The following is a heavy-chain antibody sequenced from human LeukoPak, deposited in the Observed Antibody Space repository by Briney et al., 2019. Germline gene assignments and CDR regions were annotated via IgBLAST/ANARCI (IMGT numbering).Heavy chain of an antibody. V-gene: IGHV1-8*01. CDR2: MNPNSGNT. CDR1: GYTFTSYD. Sequence: ASVKVSCKASGYTFTSYDINWVRQATGQGLEWVGWMNPNSGNTGYAQKFQGRVTMTRDTSISTAYMELGSLRSEDAAVYYWARGRFDPVVPAAMWGPNYYYYGMDVWGQGTTVTVSS. D-gene: IGHD2-2*01. J-gene: IGHJ6*01. CDR3: ARGRFDPVVPAAMWGPNYYYYGMDV.